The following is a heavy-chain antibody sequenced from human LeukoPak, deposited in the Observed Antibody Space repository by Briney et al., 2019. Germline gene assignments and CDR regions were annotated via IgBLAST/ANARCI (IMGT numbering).Heavy chain of an antibody. CDR3: AKERSSGWYGTTFDY. J-gene: IGHJ4*02. V-gene: IGHV4-59*01. Sequence: PSETLSLTCTVSGGSISSYYWSWIRQPPGKGLEWIGYIYYSGSTNYNPSLKSRVTISIDTSKTQFSLNLTSVTAADTAVYYCAKERSSGWYGTTFDYWGPGSLVTVSS. CDR2: IYYSGST. CDR1: GGSISSYY. D-gene: IGHD6-19*01.